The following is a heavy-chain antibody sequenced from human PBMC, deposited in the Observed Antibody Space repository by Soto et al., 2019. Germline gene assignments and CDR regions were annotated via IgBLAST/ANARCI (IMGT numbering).Heavy chain of an antibody. CDR1: GFALSSFW. Sequence: EVQLVESGGGLVQPGGSLRLSCVASGFALSSFWMTWVRQAPGKGLEWVAKIKGDGSEQNYVDSVRGRFTISRDNAKNSVYLQMNRLSVDATAVYHCTRNQVKADYWGQGTLVTISS. V-gene: IGHV3-7*01. D-gene: IGHD2-2*01. CDR3: TRNQVKADY. J-gene: IGHJ4*02. CDR2: IKGDGSEQ.